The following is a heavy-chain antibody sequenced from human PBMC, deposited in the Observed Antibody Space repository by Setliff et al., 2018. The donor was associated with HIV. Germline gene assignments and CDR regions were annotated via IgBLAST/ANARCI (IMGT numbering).Heavy chain of an antibody. CDR3: ARVTANRITMIVVVISGDWFDP. CDR1: GGSISSGGYY. V-gene: IGHV4-39*01. D-gene: IGHD3-22*01. J-gene: IGHJ5*02. Sequence: SETLSLTCTVSGGSISSGGYYWGWIRQPPGKGLEWIGGIYYSGSTYYNPSLKSRVTISVDTSKNQFSLKLSSVTAADTAVYYCARVTANRITMIVVVISGDWFDPWGQRTLVTVSS. CDR2: IYYSGST.